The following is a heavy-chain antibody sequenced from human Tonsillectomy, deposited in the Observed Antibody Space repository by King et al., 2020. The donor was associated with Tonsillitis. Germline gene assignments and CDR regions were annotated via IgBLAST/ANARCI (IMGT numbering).Heavy chain of an antibody. V-gene: IGHV3-13*01. CDR3: ARVSYGSGSYDY. Sequence: VQLVESGGGLVQPGGSLRLSCAASGFTFRSYDMHWVRQATGKGLEWVSAIGTAGDTYYPGSVKGRFPNSRENAKNSLYLQMNSLRAEDTAVYYCARVSYGSGSYDYWGQGTLVTVSS. J-gene: IGHJ4*02. CDR2: IGTAGDT. CDR1: GFTFRSYD. D-gene: IGHD3-10*01.